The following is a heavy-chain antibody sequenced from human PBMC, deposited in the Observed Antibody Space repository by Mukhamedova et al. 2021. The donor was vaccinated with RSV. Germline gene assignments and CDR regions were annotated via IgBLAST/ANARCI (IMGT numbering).Heavy chain of an antibody. J-gene: IGHJ4*01. Sequence: GESPGQGLEWMGWISAYNGNTNYAQKLQGRVTMTTDTSTSTAYMELRSLRSDDTAVYYCARSAGGVLGVVKEYYFD. D-gene: IGHD3-3*01. CDR3: ARSAGGVLGVVKEYYFD. CDR2: ISAYNGNT. V-gene: IGHV1-18*01.